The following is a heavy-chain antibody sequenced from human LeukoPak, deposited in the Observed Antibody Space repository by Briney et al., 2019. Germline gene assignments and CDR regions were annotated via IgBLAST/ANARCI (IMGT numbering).Heavy chain of an antibody. J-gene: IGHJ4*02. CDR3: AREEYYDFWSGYQDY. CDR2: ISYDGSNK. D-gene: IGHD3-3*01. CDR1: GCTFSSYA. Sequence: GGSLRVSCAASGCTFSSYAMHWVRQAPGKGLEWVAVISYDGSNKYYADSVKGRFTISRDNSKNTLYLQMNSLRAEDTAVYYCAREEYYDFWSGYQDYWGQGTLVTVSS. V-gene: IGHV3-30*04.